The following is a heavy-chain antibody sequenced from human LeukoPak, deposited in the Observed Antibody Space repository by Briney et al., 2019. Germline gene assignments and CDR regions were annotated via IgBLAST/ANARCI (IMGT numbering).Heavy chain of an antibody. J-gene: IGHJ4*02. CDR2: IGTAGDT. CDR3: ARDPESYYDYVWGSYRQSYYFDY. V-gene: IGHV3-13*01. CDR1: GFTLSNFA. Sequence: PGGSLRLSCAASGFTLSNFAMHWVRQATGKGLEWVSAIGTAGDTFYPGSVKGRFTISRENAKNSLYLQMNNLRAEDTAVYYCARDPESYYDYVWGSYRQSYYFDYWGQGTLVTVSS. D-gene: IGHD3-16*02.